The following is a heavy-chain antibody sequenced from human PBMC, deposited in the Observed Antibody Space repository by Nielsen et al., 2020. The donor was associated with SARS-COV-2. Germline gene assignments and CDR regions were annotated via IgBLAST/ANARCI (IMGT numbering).Heavy chain of an antibody. J-gene: IGHJ4*02. CDR1: GFRLDDYG. CDR3: ARYRAQGFMGFDY. V-gene: IGHV3-11*01. D-gene: IGHD3-16*01. Sequence: GESLKISCAAAGFRLDDYGMIWIRQAPGKGLEWVSYISSSSSIIYYADSVRGRFTISRDNAKSSLYLQMNSLRAEDTAVYYCARYRAQGFMGFDYWGQGSLVTVSS. CDR2: ISSSSSII.